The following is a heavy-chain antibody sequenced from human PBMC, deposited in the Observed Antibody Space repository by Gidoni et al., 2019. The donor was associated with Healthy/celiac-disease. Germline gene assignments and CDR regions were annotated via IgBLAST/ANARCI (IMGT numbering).Heavy chain of an antibody. D-gene: IGHD2-8*01. Sequence: QVQLVQSGAEVKKPGASVKVSCKASGYTFTGYYMHWVRQAPGQGLEWMGWIYPNSGGTNYAQKFQGRVTMTRDTSISTAYMELSRLRSDDTAVYYCARDVCTNGVCQYYFDYWGQGTLVTVSS. CDR1: GYTFTGYY. CDR3: ARDVCTNGVCQYYFDY. J-gene: IGHJ4*02. CDR2: IYPNSGGT. V-gene: IGHV1-2*02.